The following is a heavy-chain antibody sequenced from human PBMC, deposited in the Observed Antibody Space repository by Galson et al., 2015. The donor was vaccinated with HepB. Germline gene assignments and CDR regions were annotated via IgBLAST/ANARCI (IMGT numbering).Heavy chain of an antibody. Sequence: SLRLSCAASGFTFGTYAMSWVRQTPGKGLEWVSAIYRGGSTYYAESVKGRFTISRDNSKNTVYVQMNSLRGEDTAVYYCARGPGGQWFDNWGQGTLVTVSS. V-gene: IGHV3-23*05. D-gene: IGHD6-19*01. CDR3: ARGPGGQWFDN. CDR2: IYRGGST. J-gene: IGHJ4*02. CDR1: GFTFGTYA.